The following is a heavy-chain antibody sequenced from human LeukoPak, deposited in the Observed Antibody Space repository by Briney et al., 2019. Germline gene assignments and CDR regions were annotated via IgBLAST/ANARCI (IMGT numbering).Heavy chain of an antibody. J-gene: IGHJ6*04. CDR3: AELGITMIGGV. Sequence: GGSLRLSCAASGFTFSDYNMRWIRQAPGNGLEWVSSISRSGSTKYYADSVKGRFTISRDNSKNTLYLQMNSLRAEDTAVYYCAELGITMIGGVWGKGTTVTISS. CDR2: ISRSGSTK. D-gene: IGHD3-10*02. CDR1: GFTFSDYN. V-gene: IGHV3-11*04.